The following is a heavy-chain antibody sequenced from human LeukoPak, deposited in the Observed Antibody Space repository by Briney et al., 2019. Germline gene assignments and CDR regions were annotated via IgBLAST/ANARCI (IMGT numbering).Heavy chain of an antibody. V-gene: IGHV5-51*01. CDR2: IYPGDSDT. CDR3: ARIIAVAANWFDP. D-gene: IGHD6-19*01. J-gene: IGHJ5*02. CDR1: GYSFTSYW. Sequence: TGESLKISCKGSGYSFTSYWIGWVRQMPGKGLEWMGIIYPGDSDTRYSPSFQGQVTISADKSISTAYLQWSSLKASDTAMYYCARIIAVAANWFDPWGQGTLVTVSS.